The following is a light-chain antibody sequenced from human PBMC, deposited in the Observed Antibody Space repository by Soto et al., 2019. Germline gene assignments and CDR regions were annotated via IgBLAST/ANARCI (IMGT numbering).Light chain of an antibody. Sequence: QAVVTQKPSLSVSPGGTVTLTCGLSSGSVSASNYPSWYQQTPGQAPRTLIYSTSTRSSGVPDRFSGSILGNKAALTITGAQAEDESDYHCVLYMGSGIWVFGGGTQLTVL. CDR2: STS. J-gene: IGLJ3*02. CDR3: VLYMGSGIWV. V-gene: IGLV8-61*01. CDR1: SGSVSASNY.